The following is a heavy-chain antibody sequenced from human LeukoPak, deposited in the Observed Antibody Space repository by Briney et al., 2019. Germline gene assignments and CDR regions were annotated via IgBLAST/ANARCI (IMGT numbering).Heavy chain of an antibody. Sequence: GASVKVSCKASGGTFSSYAISWVRQAPGQGLEWMGWISAYNGNTNYAQKLQGRVTMTTDTSTSTAYMELRSLRSDDTAVYYCARDAAAAGTVDYWGQGTLVTVSS. CDR3: ARDAAAAGTVDY. J-gene: IGHJ4*02. CDR2: ISAYNGNT. V-gene: IGHV1-18*01. D-gene: IGHD6-13*01. CDR1: GGTFSSYA.